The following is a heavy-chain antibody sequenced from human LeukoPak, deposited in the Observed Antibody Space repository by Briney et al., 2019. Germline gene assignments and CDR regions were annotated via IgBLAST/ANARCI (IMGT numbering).Heavy chain of an antibody. V-gene: IGHV1-18*01. CDR1: GGTFSSYT. CDR3: ARTGGDSRVYYNYMDV. D-gene: IGHD4-17*01. Sequence: ASVKVSCKASGGTFSSYTISWVRQAPGQGLEWMGWISVDNGNTNYAQKVQGRVTMTTDTSTSTAYMELRSLRSDDTAVYYCARTGGDSRVYYNYMDVWGKGTTVTVSS. CDR2: ISVDNGNT. J-gene: IGHJ6*03.